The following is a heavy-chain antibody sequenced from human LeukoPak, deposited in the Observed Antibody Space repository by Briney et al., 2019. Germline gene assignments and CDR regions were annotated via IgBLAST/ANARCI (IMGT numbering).Heavy chain of an antibody. CDR2: ITSTSSTI. D-gene: IGHD3-10*01. V-gene: IGHV3-48*04. Sequence: GGSLRLSCAASGLTFSSYWMSWVRQAPGKGLEWVSYITSTSSTIYYADSVKGRFTISRDNAKNSLYLQMNSLRAEDTAVYYCARDSPTDGAFDPWGQGTLVTVSS. J-gene: IGHJ5*02. CDR1: GLTFSSYW. CDR3: ARDSPTDGAFDP.